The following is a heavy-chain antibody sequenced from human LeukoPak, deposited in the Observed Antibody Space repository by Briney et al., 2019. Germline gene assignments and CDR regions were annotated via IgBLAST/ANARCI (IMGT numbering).Heavy chain of an antibody. CDR1: GFAFSSHN. J-gene: IGHJ6*02. CDR3: ARRPYSDTSGRLSDV. V-gene: IGHV3-48*02. CDR2: IGSSGSPT. D-gene: IGHD3-22*01. Sequence: GGSLRLSCAASGFAFSSHNTNWVRQAPGKGLEWISYIGSSGSPTHYADSVGGRFTISRDNAKNSLYLQMNSLRDEDTAVYFCARRPYSDTSGRLSDVWGQGTTVTVSS.